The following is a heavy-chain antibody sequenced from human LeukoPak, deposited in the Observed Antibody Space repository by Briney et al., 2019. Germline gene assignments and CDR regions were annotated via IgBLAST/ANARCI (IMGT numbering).Heavy chain of an antibody. CDR3: ARYSSSPLFDY. J-gene: IGHJ4*02. V-gene: IGHV3-11*04. CDR2: ISSSGSTI. CDR1: GFTFSDYY. Sequence: PGGSLRLSCAASGFTFSDYYMSWIRQAPGKGLEGVSYISSSGSTIYYADFVKGRFTISRDNAKNSLYLQMNSLRAEDTAVYYCARYSSSPLFDYWGQGALVTVSS. D-gene: IGHD6-6*01.